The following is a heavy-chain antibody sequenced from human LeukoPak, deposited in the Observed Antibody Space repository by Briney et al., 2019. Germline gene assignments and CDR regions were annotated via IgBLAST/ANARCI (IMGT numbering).Heavy chain of an antibody. J-gene: IGHJ5*02. CDR1: GDSISSGDYY. D-gene: IGHD1-1*01. V-gene: IGHV4-61*08. CDR2: IYYSGTT. CDR3: ARGRYGTVSRGWFDP. Sequence: PSQTLSLTCTVSGDSISSGDYYWSWIRQPPGKGLEWIGYIYYSGTTNYNPSLKSRVTISVDTSKKEISLKLSSVTAADTAVYYCARGRYGTVSRGWFDPWGQGTLVTVSS.